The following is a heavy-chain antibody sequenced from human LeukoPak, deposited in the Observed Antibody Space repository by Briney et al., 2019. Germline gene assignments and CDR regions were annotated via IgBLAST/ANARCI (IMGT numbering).Heavy chain of an antibody. CDR3: ARDQGPNAFDI. CDR2: IYSGGST. V-gene: IGHV3-66*01. Sequence: PGGSLRLSCAASGFTFDDYGMNWVRQAPGKGLEWVSVIYSGGSTYYADSVKGRFTISRDNSKNTLYLQMNSLRAEDTAVYYCARDQGPNAFDIWGQGTMVTVSS. J-gene: IGHJ3*02. CDR1: GFTFDDYG.